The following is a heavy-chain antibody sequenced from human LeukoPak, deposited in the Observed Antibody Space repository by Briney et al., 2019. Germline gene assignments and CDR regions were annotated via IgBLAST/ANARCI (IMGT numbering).Heavy chain of an antibody. Sequence: GGSLRLSCAASGFTFSSYGMHWVRQAPGKGLEWVAVISYDGSNKYYADSVKGRFTISRDNSKNTLYLQMNSLRAEDTAVYYCAKDRWVGGYDLIDYWGQGTLVTVSS. CDR3: AKDRWVGGYDLIDY. D-gene: IGHD5-12*01. CDR2: ISYDGSNK. J-gene: IGHJ4*02. V-gene: IGHV3-30*18. CDR1: GFTFSSYG.